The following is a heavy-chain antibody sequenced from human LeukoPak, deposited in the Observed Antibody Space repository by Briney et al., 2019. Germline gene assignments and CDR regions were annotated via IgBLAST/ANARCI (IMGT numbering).Heavy chain of an antibody. CDR1: GGSISSYY. J-gene: IGHJ4*02. V-gene: IGHV4-59*01. Sequence: TSETLSLTCTVSGGSISSYYWSWIRQPPGKGLEWIGYIYYSGSTNYNPSLKSRVTISVDTSKNQFSLKLSSVTAADTAVYYCARMYSGSYVDYWGQGTLVTVSS. D-gene: IGHD1-26*01. CDR3: ARMYSGSYVDY. CDR2: IYYSGST.